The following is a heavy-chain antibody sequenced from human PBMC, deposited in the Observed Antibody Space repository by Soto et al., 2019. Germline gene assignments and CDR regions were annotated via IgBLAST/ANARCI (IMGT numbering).Heavy chain of an antibody. J-gene: IGHJ4*02. Sequence: EVQLVESGGGLVQPGRSLRLSCAASGFTFDDYAMHWVRQAPGKGLEWVSGITWNSGSIGYADSVKGRFIISRDNAKSSLYLQLNSLRAEDTALYYSTKERTGEIYWGQGTLVTVSS. V-gene: IGHV3-9*01. CDR2: ITWNSGSI. CDR3: TKERTGEIY. CDR1: GFTFDDYA. D-gene: IGHD7-27*01.